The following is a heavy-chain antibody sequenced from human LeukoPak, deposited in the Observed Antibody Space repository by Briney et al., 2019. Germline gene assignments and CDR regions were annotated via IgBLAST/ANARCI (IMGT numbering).Heavy chain of an antibody. CDR1: GGSISSGSYY. D-gene: IGHD4-23*01. CDR3: ARATTVVRFDY. CDR2: IYTSGST. V-gene: IGHV4-61*02. Sequence: PSETLSLTCTVSGGSISSGSYYWSWIRQPAGKGLEWIGRIYTSGSTNYNPSLKSRVTISVDTSKNQFSLKLSSVTAADTAVYYCARATTVVRFDYWGQGTLVTVSS. J-gene: IGHJ4*02.